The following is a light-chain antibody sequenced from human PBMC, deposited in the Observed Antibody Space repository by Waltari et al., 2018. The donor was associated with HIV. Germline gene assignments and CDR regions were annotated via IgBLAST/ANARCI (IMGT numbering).Light chain of an antibody. CDR2: NDN. V-gene: IGLV3-25*03. CDR1: ALAKQF. Sequence: SFDLRQAPALSVSTGQTARITCSGDALAKQFCYWYQQKPGQAPVLVIYNDNERPSGIPQRFSGSSSGTTATLTISGVQAEDEADYYCQSADSSVTYEVVFGGGTKLTVL. J-gene: IGLJ3*02. CDR3: QSADSSVTYEVV.